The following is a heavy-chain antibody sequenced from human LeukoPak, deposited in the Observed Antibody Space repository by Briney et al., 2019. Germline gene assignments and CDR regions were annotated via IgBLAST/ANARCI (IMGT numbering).Heavy chain of an antibody. CDR3: ARYYYGSGTYQEFDY. J-gene: IGHJ4*02. Sequence: SETLSLTCTVSSGSISSHYWNWIRQPPGKGLEWIGYIYYSGSTKYNPSLKSRVTISVDTSKNQFSLKLSSVTAADTAVYYCARYYYGSGTYQEFDYWGQGTLVTVSS. CDR1: SGSISSHY. D-gene: IGHD3-10*01. V-gene: IGHV4-59*11. CDR2: IYYSGST.